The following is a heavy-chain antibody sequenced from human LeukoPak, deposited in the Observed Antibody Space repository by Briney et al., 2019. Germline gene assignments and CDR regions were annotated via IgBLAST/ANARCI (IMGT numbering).Heavy chain of an antibody. CDR1: GFTFSGSA. D-gene: IGHD3-10*01. Sequence: PGGSLKLSCAASGFTFSGSATHWVRQASGKGLEWVGRIRSKANSYATAYAASVKGRFTISRDDSKNTAYLQMNSLKTEDTAVYYCTRREVRGNRDYWGQGTLVTVSS. CDR2: IRSKANSYAT. CDR3: TRREVRGNRDY. J-gene: IGHJ4*02. V-gene: IGHV3-73*01.